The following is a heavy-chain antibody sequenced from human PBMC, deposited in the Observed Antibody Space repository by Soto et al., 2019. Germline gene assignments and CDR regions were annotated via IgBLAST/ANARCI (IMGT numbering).Heavy chain of an antibody. Sequence: QVQLVQSGAEVKKPGASVKVSCKASGYTFTSYGISWVRQAPGQGLEWMGWISAYNGNTNYAQKLQGRVTMTTDTVTSTAYMELRSLRSDDTAVYYCAGMGSTVTAVDYDYGMDVWGQGTTVTVSS. V-gene: IGHV1-18*01. CDR1: GYTFTSYG. CDR3: AGMGSTVTAVDYDYGMDV. D-gene: IGHD4-17*01. J-gene: IGHJ6*01. CDR2: ISAYNGNT.